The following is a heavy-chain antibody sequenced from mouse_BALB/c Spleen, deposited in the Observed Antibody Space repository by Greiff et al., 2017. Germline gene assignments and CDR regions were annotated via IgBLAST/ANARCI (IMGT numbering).Heavy chain of an antibody. CDR2: INPSTGYT. CDR1: GYTFTSYW. D-gene: IGHD2-1*01. J-gene: IGHJ2*01. Sequence: QVQLQQSGPELVKPGASVKMSCKASGYTFTSYWMHWVKQRPGQGLEWIGYINPSTGYTEYNQKFKDKATLTADKSSSTAYMQLSSLTSEDSAVYYCARYYGNYFDYWGQGTTLTVSS. V-gene: IGHV1-7*01. CDR3: ARYYGNYFDY.